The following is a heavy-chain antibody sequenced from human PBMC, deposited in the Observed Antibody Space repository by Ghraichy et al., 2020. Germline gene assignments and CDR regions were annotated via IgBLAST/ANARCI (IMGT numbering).Heavy chain of an antibody. CDR3: ARGRGTIFGVVYSTPFDY. CDR1: GYTFTGYY. CDR2: INPNSGGT. Sequence: ASVKVSCKASGYTFTGYYMHWVRQAPGQGLEWMGWINPNSGGTNYAQKFQGRVTMTRDTSISTAYMELSRLRSDDTAVYYCARGRGTIFGVVYSTPFDYWGQGTLVTVSS. J-gene: IGHJ4*02. D-gene: IGHD3-3*01. V-gene: IGHV1-2*02.